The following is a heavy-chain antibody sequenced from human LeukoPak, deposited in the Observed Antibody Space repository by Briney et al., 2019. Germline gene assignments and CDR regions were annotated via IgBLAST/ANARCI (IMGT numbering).Heavy chain of an antibody. Sequence: SETLSLTCTVSGGSISSYYWSWIRQPAGKGLEWIGRIYTSGSTNYNPSLKSRVTISVDTSKNQFSLKLSSVTAADTAVYYCARATSDCSSTSCYAFDIWGQGTMVTVSS. CDR1: GGSISSYY. V-gene: IGHV4-4*07. CDR2: IYTSGST. D-gene: IGHD2-2*01. J-gene: IGHJ3*02. CDR3: ARATSDCSSTSCYAFDI.